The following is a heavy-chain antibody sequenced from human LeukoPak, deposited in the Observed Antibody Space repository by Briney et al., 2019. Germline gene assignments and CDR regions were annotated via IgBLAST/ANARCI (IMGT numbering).Heavy chain of an antibody. CDR3: ARDRHFYDILTGSGGYYGMDV. CDR2: ISYDGSNK. Sequence: GGSLRLSCAASGFTFSSYGMHWVRQAPGKGLEWVAVISYDGSNKYYADSVKGRFTISRDNAKNSLYLQMNSLRAEDTAVYYCARDRHFYDILTGSGGYYGMDVWGQGTTVTVS. CDR1: GFTFSSYG. V-gene: IGHV3-30*03. D-gene: IGHD3-9*01. J-gene: IGHJ6*02.